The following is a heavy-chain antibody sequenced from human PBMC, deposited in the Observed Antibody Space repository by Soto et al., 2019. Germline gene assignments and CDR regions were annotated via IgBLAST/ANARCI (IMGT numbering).Heavy chain of an antibody. J-gene: IGHJ4*02. CDR3: TTSPTPDSSGYYYGVDY. D-gene: IGHD3-22*01. CDR2: IKSKTDGGTT. CDR1: GFTFSNAW. V-gene: IGHV3-15*07. Sequence: GGSLRLSCAASGFTFSNAWMNWVRQAPGKGLEWVGRIKSKTDGGTTDYAAPVKGRFTISRDDSKNTLYLQMNSLKTEDTAVYYCTTSPTPDSSGYYYGVDYWGQGTLVTVSS.